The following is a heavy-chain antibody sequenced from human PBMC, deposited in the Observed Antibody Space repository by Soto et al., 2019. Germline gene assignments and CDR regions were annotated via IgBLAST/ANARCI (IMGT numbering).Heavy chain of an antibody. Sequence: QVQLVQSGAEVKKPGSSVKVSCKASGGTFSSYSINWVRQAPGQGLEWMGEIIPIFGTANYAQKFQGRVTITAYESTSTAYMELSSLRSEDTAVYYCARDSGRHSGGTDYWGQRNLVTVSS. CDR3: ARDSGRHSGGTDY. D-gene: IGHD1-26*01. CDR1: GGTFSSYS. CDR2: IIPIFGTA. V-gene: IGHV1-69*01. J-gene: IGHJ4*02.